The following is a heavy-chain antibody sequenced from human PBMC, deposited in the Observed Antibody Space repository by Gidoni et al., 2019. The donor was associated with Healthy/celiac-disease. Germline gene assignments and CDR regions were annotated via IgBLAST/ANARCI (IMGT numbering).Heavy chain of an antibody. CDR3: ARLPYCSGGSCYPFDY. D-gene: IGHD2-15*01. V-gene: IGHV1-69*04. Sequence: QVQLVQSGAEVKKPGSSGKVSCKASGGTFSSSAISWVRQAPGQGLEWMGRIIPILGIANYAQKFQGRVTITADKSTSTAYMELSSLRSEDTAVYYCARLPYCSGGSCYPFDYWGQGTLVTVSS. CDR2: IIPILGIA. J-gene: IGHJ4*02. CDR1: GGTFSSSA.